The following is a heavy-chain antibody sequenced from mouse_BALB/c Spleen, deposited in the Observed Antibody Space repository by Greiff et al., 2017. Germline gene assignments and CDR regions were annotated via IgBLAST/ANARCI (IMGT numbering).Heavy chain of an antibody. CDR1: GFTFSSFG. CDR2: ISSGSSTI. Sequence: EVKLMESGGGLVQPGGSRKLSCAASGFTFSSFGMHWVRQAPEKGLEWVAYISSGSSTIYYADTVKGRFTISRDNPKNTLFLQMTSLRSEDTAMYYCARDYYGFHYWGQGTTLTVSS. V-gene: IGHV5-17*02. D-gene: IGHD1-1*01. CDR3: ARDYYGFHY. J-gene: IGHJ2*01.